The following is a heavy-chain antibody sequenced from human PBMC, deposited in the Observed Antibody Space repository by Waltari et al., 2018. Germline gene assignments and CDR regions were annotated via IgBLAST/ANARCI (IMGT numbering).Heavy chain of an antibody. CDR3: ARGPAYYFDY. Sequence: EVQLLESGGGLVQPGGSLTLSCAASGITFSSYTMSGGTFYADSVKGRFTVSRDRSKNTLSLQMNSLRAEDTAVYYCARGPAYYFDYWDQGTLVTVSS. CDR1: GITFSSYT. V-gene: IGHV3-23*01. J-gene: IGHJ4*02. CDR2: GGT.